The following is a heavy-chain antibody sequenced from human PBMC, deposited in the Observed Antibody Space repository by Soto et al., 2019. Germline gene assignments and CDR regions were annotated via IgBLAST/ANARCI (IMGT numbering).Heavy chain of an antibody. D-gene: IGHD1-26*01. V-gene: IGHV4-39*01. CDR1: GASITSSSFH. CDR3: ARRVGAVPFQL. CDR2: IYYSGGT. Sequence: QLQLQESGPRLVKPSETLSLTCSVSGASITSSSFHWGWIRQAPGKGLEWIATIYYSGGTDYNPSLESRVTIYVDTSKNQFSRRLSSVTAADTAVYYCARRVGAVPFQLWGQGTLVTVSS. J-gene: IGHJ1*01.